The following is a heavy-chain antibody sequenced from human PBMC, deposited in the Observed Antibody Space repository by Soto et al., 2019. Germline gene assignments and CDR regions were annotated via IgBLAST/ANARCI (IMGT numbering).Heavy chain of an antibody. Sequence: PWGSPTLPCVASEVNFSIYALPWVRQAPGKGLEWVAAISYEGNNENYADSVKGRFTISIDDSKNALYLHMNRLRVEDTAVYYCARDAGQWLPPGYYYGVDVWGQGTPVTVSS. J-gene: IGHJ6*02. CDR2: ISYEGNNE. V-gene: IGHV3-30-3*01. CDR3: ARDAGQWLPPGYYYGVDV. CDR1: EVNFSIYA. D-gene: IGHD6-19*01.